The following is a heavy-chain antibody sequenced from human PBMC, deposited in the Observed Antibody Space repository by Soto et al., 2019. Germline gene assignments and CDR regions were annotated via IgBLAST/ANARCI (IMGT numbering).Heavy chain of an antibody. V-gene: IGHV3-30*18. CDR2: ISYDGSNK. Sequence: PGGSLRLSCAASGFTFSSYGMHWVRQAPGKGLEWVAVISYDGSNKYYADSVKGRFTISRDNSKNTLYLQMNSLRAEDTAVYYCAKDNLYCSGGSCYSGDSPVYWGQGTLVTVSS. J-gene: IGHJ4*02. D-gene: IGHD2-15*01. CDR1: GFTFSSYG. CDR3: AKDNLYCSGGSCYSGDSPVY.